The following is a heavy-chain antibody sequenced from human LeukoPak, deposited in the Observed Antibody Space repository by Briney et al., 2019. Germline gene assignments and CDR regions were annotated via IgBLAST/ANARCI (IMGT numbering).Heavy chain of an antibody. CDR1: GFTFSSYG. J-gene: IGHJ4*02. V-gene: IGHV3-30*02. Sequence: GGSLRLSCAASGFTFSSYGMHWVRQAPGKGLEWVAFIRYDGSNKYYADSVKGRITISRDSSKNTLYLQMNSLRAEDTAVYYCAKGNYYDSSAYNYFDYWGQGTLVTVSS. D-gene: IGHD3-22*01. CDR2: IRYDGSNK. CDR3: AKGNYYDSSAYNYFDY.